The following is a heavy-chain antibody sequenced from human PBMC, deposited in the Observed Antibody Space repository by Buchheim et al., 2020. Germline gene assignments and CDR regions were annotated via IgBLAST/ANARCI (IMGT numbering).Heavy chain of an antibody. J-gene: IGHJ6*02. CDR3: ARQAGASFYYYYYYGMDV. CDR2: IYYSGSP. V-gene: IGHV4-39*01. CDR1: GGSISSSSYY. D-gene: IGHD6-13*01. Sequence: QLQLQESGPGLVKPSETLSLTCTVSGGSISSSSYYWGWIRQPPGKGLEWIGSIYYSGSPYYNPSLKIRVTISVDTSKNQFSLKLSSVTAADTAVYYCARQAGASFYYYYYYGMDVWGQGTT.